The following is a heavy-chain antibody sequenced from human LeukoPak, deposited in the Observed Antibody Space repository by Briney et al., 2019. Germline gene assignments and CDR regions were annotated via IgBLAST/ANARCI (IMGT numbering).Heavy chain of an antibody. J-gene: IGHJ4*02. V-gene: IGHV4-59*08. CDR1: GGSISRYS. CDR3: ARWDDSAWAFGN. D-gene: IGHD6-19*01. CDR2: IAHSGAI. Sequence: SETLSLTCIVSGGSISRYSWNWIRQSPGKGLEWIGYIAHSGAISYKSSLKSRVTISVDTSKNQLSLRLTSVTAADTAVYYCARWDDSAWAFGNWGPGTLVTVSS.